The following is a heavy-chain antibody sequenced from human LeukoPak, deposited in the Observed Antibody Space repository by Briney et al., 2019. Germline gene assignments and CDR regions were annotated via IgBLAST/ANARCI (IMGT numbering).Heavy chain of an antibody. V-gene: IGHV3-33*01. J-gene: IGHJ6*02. CDR2: TWYDGSNK. CDR1: GFTFSSYG. Sequence: GGSLRLSCAASGFTFSSYGMHWVRQAPGKGLEWVAVTWYDGSNKYYADSVKGRFTISRDNSKNTLYLQMNSLRAEDTAVYYCARDRVVAAGYYYYGMDVWGQGTTVTVSS. D-gene: IGHD2-15*01. CDR3: ARDRVVAAGYYYYGMDV.